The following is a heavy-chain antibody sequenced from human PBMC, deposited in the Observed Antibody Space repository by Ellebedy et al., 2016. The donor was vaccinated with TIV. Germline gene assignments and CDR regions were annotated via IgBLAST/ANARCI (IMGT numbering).Heavy chain of an antibody. J-gene: IGHJ4*02. D-gene: IGHD2-21*02. Sequence: GESLKISXVASGFTFSDYWMSWVRQAPGKALEWVANIQQGGGEKYYVDSVKGRFTISRDNAENALYLEMNSLRVEDTAVYYCIRARPYCGGDCYSFGNWGQGSLVTVSS. CDR1: GFTFSDYW. CDR3: IRARPYCGGDCYSFGN. V-gene: IGHV3-7*01. CDR2: IQQGGGEK.